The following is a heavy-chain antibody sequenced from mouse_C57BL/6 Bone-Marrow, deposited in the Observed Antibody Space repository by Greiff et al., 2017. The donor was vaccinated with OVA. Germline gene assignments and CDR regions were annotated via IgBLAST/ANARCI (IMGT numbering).Heavy chain of an antibody. J-gene: IGHJ2*01. CDR1: GFNITDYY. CDR2: IDPEDGET. D-gene: IGHD1-1*02. Sequence: EVQLQQSGAELVKPGASVKLSCTASGFNITDYYMHWVKQRTEQGLEWIGRIDPEDGETKYDPKFQGKATITADTSANTAYLQLSSLTSEDSAVYYVARCGYYDDYGGQGTTLTVSS. V-gene: IGHV14-2*01. CDR3: ARCGYYDDY.